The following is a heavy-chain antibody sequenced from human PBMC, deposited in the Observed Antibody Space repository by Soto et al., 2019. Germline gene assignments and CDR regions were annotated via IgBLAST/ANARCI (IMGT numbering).Heavy chain of an antibody. CDR2: ISYDGSKK. J-gene: IGHJ4*02. V-gene: IGHV3-30*18. D-gene: IGHD6-13*01. CDR3: AKDLLAAAAGHFDY. CDR1: GFIFSSYG. Sequence: QVQLEESGGGVVQPGRSLRLSCAASGFIFSSYGMHWVRQAPGKGLEWVAAISYDGSKKYYADPMKGRFTISRDNSKNTLYLQMNSLRAEDKAVYHCAKDLLAAAAGHFDYLGQGTLVTVSS.